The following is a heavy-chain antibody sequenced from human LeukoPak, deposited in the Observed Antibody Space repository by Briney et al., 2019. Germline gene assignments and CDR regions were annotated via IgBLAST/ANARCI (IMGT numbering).Heavy chain of an antibody. CDR3: ARDLSYGDFIFDY. D-gene: IGHD4-17*01. J-gene: IGHJ4*02. CDR1: GGTLSSYA. Sequence: GASVKVSCKASGGTLSSYAISWVRQAPGPGVEWMGRIISIFGTANYAQKFQGRVTITTDESTSTAYMELSSLRSEDTAVYYCARDLSYGDFIFDYWGQGTLVTVSS. CDR2: IISIFGTA. V-gene: IGHV1-69*05.